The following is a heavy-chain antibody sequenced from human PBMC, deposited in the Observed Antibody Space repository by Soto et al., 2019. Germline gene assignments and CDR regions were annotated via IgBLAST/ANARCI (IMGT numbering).Heavy chain of an antibody. CDR1: GGSIRVQSYY. Sequence: LSLTCTVSGGSIRVQSYYWTWIRQTPGKGLEWVGSSYYSGTSYFNPALKGRVTISVDTSTNQFSLRLTSVTAADTAVYYCTRRYSWNDYYFDPWGQGTLVTVSS. CDR2: SYYSGTS. CDR3: TRRYSWNDYYFDP. V-gene: IGHV4-39*01. J-gene: IGHJ5*02. D-gene: IGHD1-20*01.